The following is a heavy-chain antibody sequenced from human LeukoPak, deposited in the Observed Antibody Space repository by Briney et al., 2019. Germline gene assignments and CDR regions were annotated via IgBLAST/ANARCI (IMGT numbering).Heavy chain of an antibody. CDR2: MNPNSGNT. CDR1: GYTFTSYD. J-gene: IGHJ6*03. D-gene: IGHD3-10*01. CDR3: ARGAGYYGSGCKKIYYYYYMDV. Sequence: ASVKVSCKASGYTFTSYDINWVRQATGQGLEWMGWMNPNSGNTGYAQKFQGRVTMTRNTSISTAYMELSSLRSEDTAVYYCARGAGYYGSGCKKIYYYYYMDVWGKGTTVTVSS. V-gene: IGHV1-8*01.